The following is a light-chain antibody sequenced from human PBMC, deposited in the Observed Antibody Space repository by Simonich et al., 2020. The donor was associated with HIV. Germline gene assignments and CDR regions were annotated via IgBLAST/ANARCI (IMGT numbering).Light chain of an antibody. J-gene: IGKJ1*01. CDR1: KRLSRY. CDR2: ASS. V-gene: IGKV1-39*01. Sequence: DIQMTQSPSSLSASVGKRVTITCRESKRLSRYLNWYQQKPWKATKLLIYASSSLQSGGPSRCSGSGSGTDFTLTISSLQHEDFATYYCQQSYSSLWTFGQGTKVEIK. CDR3: QQSYSSLWT.